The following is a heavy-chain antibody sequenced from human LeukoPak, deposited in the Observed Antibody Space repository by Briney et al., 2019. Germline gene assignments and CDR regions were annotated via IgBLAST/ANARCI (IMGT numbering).Heavy chain of an antibody. D-gene: IGHD2-2*02. CDR2: ISSSSYI. CDR1: GFTFSSYS. CDR3: ARGHTPDY. Sequence: PGGSLRLSCAASGFTFSSYSMNWVRQAPGKGLEWVSSISSSSYIYYADSVKGRFTISRDNAKNSLYLQMNSLRVDDTAIYYCARGHTPDYWGQGTLVTVSS. J-gene: IGHJ4*02. V-gene: IGHV3-21*01.